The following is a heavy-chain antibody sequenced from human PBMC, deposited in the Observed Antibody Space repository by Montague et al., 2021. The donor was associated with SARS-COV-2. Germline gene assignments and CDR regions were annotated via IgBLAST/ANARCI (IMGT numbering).Heavy chain of an antibody. V-gene: IGHV4-4*02. D-gene: IGHD1-26*01. CDR2: VYHTGST. J-gene: IGHJ4*02. Sequence: SETLSLTCVVSGDSISTDNWWSWVRQPPGKGLEWIGEVYHTGSTNYNPSLKSRVTISVDMSNDQFSLRVTSVTAADTAVYYCARASVTGGTLDYWGRGSLVTVSS. CDR3: ARASVTGGTLDY. CDR1: GDSISTDNW.